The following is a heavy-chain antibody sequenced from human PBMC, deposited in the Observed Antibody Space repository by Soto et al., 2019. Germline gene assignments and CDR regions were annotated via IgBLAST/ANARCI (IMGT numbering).Heavy chain of an antibody. CDR1: GGSISSSSYY. CDR3: ARHRGYYNILTGYYTELNSDY. D-gene: IGHD3-9*01. J-gene: IGHJ4*02. V-gene: IGHV4-39*01. CDR2: IYYSGTT. Sequence: SETLSLTCTVSGGSISSSSYYWGWIRQPPGKGLVWIGSIYYSGTTYYNPSLKSRVTISVDTSKNQFSLKLSSVTAADTAVYYCARHRGYYNILTGYYTELNSDYWGQGTLVTVSS.